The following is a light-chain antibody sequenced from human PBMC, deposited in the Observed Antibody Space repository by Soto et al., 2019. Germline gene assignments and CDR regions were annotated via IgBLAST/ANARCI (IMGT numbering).Light chain of an antibody. Sequence: QSALTQPRSVSGSPGQSVTISCTGSSSDVGTYNYVSWYQQYPGKAPKLMIYDVSERPSGVPDRFSASKSGDTASLTISGLQAEDEADYYCSSYAGTYTLLFGGGTKLTVL. CDR3: SSYAGTYTLL. J-gene: IGLJ2*01. CDR2: DVS. CDR1: SSDVGTYNY. V-gene: IGLV2-11*01.